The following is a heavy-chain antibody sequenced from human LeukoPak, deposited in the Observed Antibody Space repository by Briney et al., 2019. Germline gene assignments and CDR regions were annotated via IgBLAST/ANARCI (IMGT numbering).Heavy chain of an antibody. D-gene: IGHD5-12*01. CDR2: IWYDGSNK. Sequence: QPGRSLRLSCAASGXTFSSYGVHWVRQCPGKGLEWVAVIWYDGSNKHYADSVKGRFTISRDNSKNTLYLQMNSLRAEDTAVYYCAREGNSGYDWNYWGQGTLVTVSS. V-gene: IGHV3-33*01. CDR1: GXTFSSYG. CDR3: AREGNSGYDWNY. J-gene: IGHJ4*02.